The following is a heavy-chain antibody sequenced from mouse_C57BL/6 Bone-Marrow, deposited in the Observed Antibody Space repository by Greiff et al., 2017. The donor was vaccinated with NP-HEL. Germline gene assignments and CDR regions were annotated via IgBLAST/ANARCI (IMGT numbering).Heavy chain of an antibody. J-gene: IGHJ2*01. V-gene: IGHV14-4*01. Sequence: VQLQQSGAELVRPGASVKLSCTASGFNITDDYMHWVKRRPEQGLEWIGWIDPENGDTEYASKFQGKATITADTSSNTAYLQLSSLTSEDTAVYYCTTPPGPFDYWGQGTTLTVSS. CDR1: GFNITDDY. CDR3: TTPPGPFDY. CDR2: IDPENGDT. D-gene: IGHD3-1*01.